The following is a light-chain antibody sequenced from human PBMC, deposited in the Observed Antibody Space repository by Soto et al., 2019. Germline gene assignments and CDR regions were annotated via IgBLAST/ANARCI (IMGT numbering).Light chain of an antibody. Sequence: DIQMTQSPSTLSASVGDRVAITCRASQSVSGWLAWYQQKPGKVPKLLIYQASTLEDGVPSRFSVSGSGTEFTLTISSLQPDDSATYYCQHYNDYSYTFGPGTNLEIK. V-gene: IGKV1-5*03. CDR3: QHYNDYSYT. CDR2: QAS. CDR1: QSVSGW. J-gene: IGKJ2*01.